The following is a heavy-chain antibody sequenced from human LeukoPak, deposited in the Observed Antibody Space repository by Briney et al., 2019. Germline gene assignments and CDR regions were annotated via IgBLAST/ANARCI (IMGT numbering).Heavy chain of an antibody. CDR3: ARRPASRAEDD. D-gene: IGHD6-6*01. Sequence: PSETLSLTCAVYGGSFSGYYWSWIRQPPGKGLEWIGEINHSGSTNYNPSLKSRVTISVDTSKNQFSLKLSSVTAADTAVYYCARRPASRAEDDWGQGTLVTVSS. V-gene: IGHV4-34*01. CDR1: GGSFSGYY. CDR2: INHSGST. J-gene: IGHJ4*02.